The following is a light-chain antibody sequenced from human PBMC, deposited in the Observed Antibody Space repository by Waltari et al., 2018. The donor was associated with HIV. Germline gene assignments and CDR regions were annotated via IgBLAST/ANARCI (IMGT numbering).Light chain of an antibody. CDR1: NIGSKT. CDR3: QVWGTMGDHRV. V-gene: IGLV3-21*02. CDR2: DAS. J-gene: IGLJ3*02. Sequence: SYVMTQSPSVSVAPGQTARITCGGYNIGSKTVHWYQQKPGQAPVLVVYDASVRPSGIPERFPGSNSGNTATLTISRVEAGDEAGYYCQVWGTMGDHRVFGGGTTLTVL.